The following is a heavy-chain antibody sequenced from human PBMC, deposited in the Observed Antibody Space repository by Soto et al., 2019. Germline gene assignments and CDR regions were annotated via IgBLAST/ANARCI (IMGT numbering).Heavy chain of an antibody. J-gene: IGHJ3*02. Sequence: GESLKISCKGFGYSFTNYWIGWVRQMPGKGLEWMGIIFPSDSDTRYSPSFQGQVTISADKSISTAYLPWSSLKASATAMHYCARPSYASDAFHIWGQGTMVTVAS. CDR1: GYSFTNYW. D-gene: IGHD3-16*01. CDR3: ARPSYASDAFHI. CDR2: IFPSDSDT. V-gene: IGHV5-51*01.